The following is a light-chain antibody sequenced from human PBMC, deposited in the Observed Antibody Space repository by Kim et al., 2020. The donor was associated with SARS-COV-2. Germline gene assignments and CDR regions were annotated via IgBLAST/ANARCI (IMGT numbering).Light chain of an antibody. CDR3: QHYKSWPLT. J-gene: IGKJ4*01. CDR1: QDVFNK. Sequence: SPGKRVTLSCRASQDVFNKLAWYQQKPGQAPRLIICGASTRAAGIPARFSGSGSGTEFTLTISGLQSEDFAVYYCQHYKSWPLTFGGGTKLEI. CDR2: GAS. V-gene: IGKV3-15*01.